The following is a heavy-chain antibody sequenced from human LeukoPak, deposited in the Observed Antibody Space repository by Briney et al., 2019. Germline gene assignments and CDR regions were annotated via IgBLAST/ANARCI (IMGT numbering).Heavy chain of an antibody. Sequence: GASVKVSCKASGYTFTSYGISWVRQAPGQGLEWMGWISTYNGNTNYAQKLQGRVTMTTDTSTSTAYMELRSLRSDDTAVYYCARVNPGKSYDFWSGYYTGFSYYYYGMDVWGQGTTVTVSS. J-gene: IGHJ6*02. CDR3: ARVNPGKSYDFWSGYYTGFSYYYYGMDV. CDR2: ISTYNGNT. V-gene: IGHV1-18*01. D-gene: IGHD3-3*01. CDR1: GYTFTSYG.